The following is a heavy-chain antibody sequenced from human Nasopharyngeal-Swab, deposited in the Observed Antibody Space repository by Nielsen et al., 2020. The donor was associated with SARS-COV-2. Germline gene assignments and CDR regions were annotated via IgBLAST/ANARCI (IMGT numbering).Heavy chain of an antibody. V-gene: IGHV4-34*01. J-gene: IGHJ6*03. CDR1: GGSFSAYY. Sequence: GSLRLSCAVSGGSFSAYYWGWIRQPPGKGLERIGEINHSGGTNYNPSLKSRVTISVDTSKNQFSLKLSSVTAADTAVYYCARGLSGIVPAPILGLGPYYSYYYMDVWGKGTTVTVSS. CDR2: INHSGGT. CDR3: ARGLSGIVPAPILGLGPYYSYYYMDV. D-gene: IGHD2-2*01.